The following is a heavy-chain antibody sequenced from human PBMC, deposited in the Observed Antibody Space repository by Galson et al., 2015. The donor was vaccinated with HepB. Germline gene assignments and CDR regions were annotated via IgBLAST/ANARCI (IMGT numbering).Heavy chain of an antibody. V-gene: IGHV3-21*01. CDR2: INSDSTYI. Sequence: SLRLSCAASGFTFNDYNMIWVRQAPGKGLEWVSSINSDSTYIYYADSVRGRFTISRDNAKNSLYLQMNSLRVEDTAVYYCATTKFGNGAYWTFEIWGQGTLVTVSS. CDR3: ATTKFGNGAYWTFEI. J-gene: IGHJ3*02. CDR1: GFTFNDYN. D-gene: IGHD4/OR15-4a*01.